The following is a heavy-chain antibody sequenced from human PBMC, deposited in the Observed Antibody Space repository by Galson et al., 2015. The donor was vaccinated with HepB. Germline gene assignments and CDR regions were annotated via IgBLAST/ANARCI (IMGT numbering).Heavy chain of an antibody. J-gene: IGHJ2*01. Sequence: SLRLSCAASGFTFSSYSMNWVRQAPGKGLEWVAVISYDGSNKYYADSVKGRFTISRDNSKNTLYLQMNSLRAEDTAVYYCARVATTIYWYFDLWGRGTLVTVSS. CDR3: ARVATTIYWYFDL. D-gene: IGHD5-12*01. CDR1: GFTFSSYS. V-gene: IGHV3-30*03. CDR2: ISYDGSNK.